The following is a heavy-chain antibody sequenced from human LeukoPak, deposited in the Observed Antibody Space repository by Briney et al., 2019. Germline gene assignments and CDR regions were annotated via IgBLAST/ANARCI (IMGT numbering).Heavy chain of an antibody. D-gene: IGHD3-10*01. J-gene: IGHJ3*02. CDR2: ISSSSSYI. Sequence: PGGSLRLSCAASGFTFSSYSMNWVRQAPGKGLEWVSSISSSSSYIYYADSVKGRFTISRDNAKTSLYLQMNSLRAEDTAVYYCAREGPNYYGSGSYFRGDAFDIWGQGTMVTVSS. V-gene: IGHV3-21*01. CDR3: AREGPNYYGSGSYFRGDAFDI. CDR1: GFTFSSYS.